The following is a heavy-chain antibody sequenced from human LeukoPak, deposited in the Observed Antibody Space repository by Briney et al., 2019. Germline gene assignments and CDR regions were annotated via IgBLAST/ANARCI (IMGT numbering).Heavy chain of an antibody. D-gene: IGHD5-18*01. CDR2: INHSGST. V-gene: IGHV4-34*01. Sequence: SETLSLTCAVYAGSLSGYYWSWIRQRPGKGLEWIGEINHSGSTNYNPSLKSRATISADTSKNQFSLKLSSVTAADTAVYDCARTEESGYSYRYFGYYYYMDVWGKGTTVTVSS. J-gene: IGHJ6*03. CDR1: AGSLSGYY. CDR3: ARTEESGYSYRYFGYYYYMDV.